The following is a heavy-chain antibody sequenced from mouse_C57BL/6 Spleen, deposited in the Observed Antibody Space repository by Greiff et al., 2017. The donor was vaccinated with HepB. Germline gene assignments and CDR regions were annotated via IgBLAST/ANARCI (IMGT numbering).Heavy chain of an antibody. J-gene: IGHJ3*01. CDR3: ARLPWFAY. V-gene: IGHV1-50*01. CDR2: IDPSDSYT. CDR1: GYTFTSYW. Sequence: QVQLQQPGAELVKPGASVKLSCKASGYTFTSYWMQWVKQRPGQGLEWIGEIDPSDSYTNYNQKFKGKATLTVDTSSSTAYMQLSSLTSEDSAVYYCARLPWFAYWGQGTLVTVSA.